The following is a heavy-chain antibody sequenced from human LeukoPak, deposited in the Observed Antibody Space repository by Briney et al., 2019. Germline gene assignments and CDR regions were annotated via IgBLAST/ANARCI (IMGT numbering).Heavy chain of an antibody. Sequence: GGSLRLSCVGSGFTFSSYWMNWVRQAPGKGLEWVANINQDGSARYYVDSVKGRFTISRDNAKNSVYLQMNSLRAEDTAVYYCARRRYNWNAIDYWGQGTLVTVSS. J-gene: IGHJ4*02. V-gene: IGHV3-7*03. D-gene: IGHD1-20*01. CDR3: ARRRYNWNAIDY. CDR1: GFTFSSYW. CDR2: INQDGSAR.